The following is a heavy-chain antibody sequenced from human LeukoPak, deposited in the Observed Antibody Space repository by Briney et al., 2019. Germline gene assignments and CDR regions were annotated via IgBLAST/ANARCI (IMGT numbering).Heavy chain of an antibody. J-gene: IGHJ3*02. Sequence: GGSLRLSCAASGFTFSSYWMHWVRQAPGKGLVWVSRINSDGSSTSYADSVKGRFTISRDNAKNTLYLQMNSLRAEDTAVYYCARGATRYHDAFDIWGQGTMVTVSS. D-gene: IGHD2-2*01. CDR1: GFTFSSYW. V-gene: IGHV3-74*01. CDR2: INSDGSST. CDR3: ARGATRYHDAFDI.